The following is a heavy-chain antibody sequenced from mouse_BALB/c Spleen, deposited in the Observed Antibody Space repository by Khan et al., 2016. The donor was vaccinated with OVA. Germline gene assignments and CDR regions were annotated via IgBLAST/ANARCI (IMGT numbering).Heavy chain of an antibody. CDR3: AKQDHGTSDAVDY. D-gene: IGHD2-1*01. J-gene: IGHJ4*01. CDR1: GFSLTTYG. V-gene: IGHV2-3*01. Sequence: VQLLESGPGLVAPSQSLSITCTVSGFSLTTYGVSWVRQPPGKGLEWLGAIWGDGSTNYLSALKSRLTISKDNSKSQVFLKLNSLQTDDTATYYCAKQDHGTSDAVDYWGQGTSVTVSS. CDR2: IWGDGST.